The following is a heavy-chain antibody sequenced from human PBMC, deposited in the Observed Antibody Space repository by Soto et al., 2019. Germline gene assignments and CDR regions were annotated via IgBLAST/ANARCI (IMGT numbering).Heavy chain of an antibody. J-gene: IGHJ4*02. CDR2: ISPYNGNI. Sequence: ASVKVSCKASGYTFRNYGISWVRQAPGQGLEWMGWISPYNGNIKYAQKFQGRVTMTTDTSTSTAYTELTSLRSDDTAVYYCAKEEDSRTLDYWGQGTLVTVSS. D-gene: IGHD2-15*01. CDR1: GYTFRNYG. V-gene: IGHV1-18*01. CDR3: AKEEDSRTLDY.